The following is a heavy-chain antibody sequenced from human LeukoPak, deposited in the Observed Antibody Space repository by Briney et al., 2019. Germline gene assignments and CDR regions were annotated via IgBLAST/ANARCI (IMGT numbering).Heavy chain of an antibody. CDR1: QFTFSGYW. CDR3: TRDGWAHGALDY. J-gene: IGHJ4*02. V-gene: IGHV3-7*01. Sequence: AGGSLRLSCAASQFTFSGYWMNWVRQAPGKGLEWVANIQPDGTVQYYGDSVKGRFIISRDNAKKSLYLQMNTLGADDTAVYYCTRDGWAHGALDYWGQGTLVTVSS. CDR2: IQPDGTVQ. D-gene: IGHD6-19*01.